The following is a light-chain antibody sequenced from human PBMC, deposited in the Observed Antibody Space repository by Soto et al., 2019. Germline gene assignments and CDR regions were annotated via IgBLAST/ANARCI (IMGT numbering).Light chain of an antibody. Sequence: IVMTQSPATLSVSPGERATLSCRASQSVSNNLAWYQQKPGQAPTLLIYGASTRATGIPARFSGSGSGTDFTLTISSLHSEDFALYYCQQYNNWPRTFGQGTKVYIK. V-gene: IGKV3-15*01. CDR1: QSVSNN. CDR3: QQYNNWPRT. J-gene: IGKJ1*01. CDR2: GAS.